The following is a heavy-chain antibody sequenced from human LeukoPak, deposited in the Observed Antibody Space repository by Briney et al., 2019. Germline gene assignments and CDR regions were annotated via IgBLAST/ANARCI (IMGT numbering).Heavy chain of an antibody. CDR3: AREGGDCSSTSCYHYWFDP. D-gene: IGHD2-2*01. CDR1: GYTFTTYD. V-gene: IGHV1-8*03. J-gene: IGHJ5*02. Sequence: ASVKVSCKASGYTFTTYDINWVRQATGQGLEWMGWMNPNSGNTGYAQKFQGRVTITRNTSISTAYMELSSLRSDDTAVYYCAREGGDCSSTSCYHYWFDPWGQGTLVTVSS. CDR2: MNPNSGNT.